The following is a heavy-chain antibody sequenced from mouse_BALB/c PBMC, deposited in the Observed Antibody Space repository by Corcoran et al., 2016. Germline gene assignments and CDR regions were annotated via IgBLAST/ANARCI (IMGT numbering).Heavy chain of an antibody. CDR1: GFNIKDTY. CDR2: IDPANGNT. D-gene: IGHD2-1*01. Sequence: EVQLQQSGSELVNPGASVKLSCTASGFNIKDTYMHWVKQRPEQGLEWIGRIDPANGNTKYDPKFQGKATITADTSSNTAYLQLSSLTSEDTAVYYCAREGYGNYAYFDVWGAGTTVTVSS. V-gene: IGHV14-3*02. CDR3: AREGYGNYAYFDV. J-gene: IGHJ1*01.